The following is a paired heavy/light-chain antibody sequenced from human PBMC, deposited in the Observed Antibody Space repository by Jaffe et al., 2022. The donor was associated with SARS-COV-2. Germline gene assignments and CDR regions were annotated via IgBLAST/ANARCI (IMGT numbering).Light chain of an antibody. CDR1: QGISNY. CDR3: QQYNTNPPR. J-gene: IGKJ1*01. Sequence: DIQMTQSPSSLSASVGDRVTISCRASQGISNYLAWFQQKPGKAPKSLIYAASSLQRGVPSRFSGSRSGTNFTLTISSLQPDDLATYYCQQYNTNPPRFGQGTKVEIK. CDR2: AAS. V-gene: IGKV1-16*01.
Heavy chain of an antibody. CDR2: IYPSDSDT. CDR1: GYNFANYW. D-gene: IGHD2-21*02. CDR3: ASLSETTANFDY. J-gene: IGHJ4*02. Sequence: EVRLVQSGAEVKKPGESLKISCKASGYNFANYWIGWVRQMPGRGLEWMGIIYPSDSDTRYSPSFRAQVIISADTSIATAYLQWSSLRASDTAMYYCASLSETTANFDYWGQGTLVSVSS. V-gene: IGHV5-51*01.